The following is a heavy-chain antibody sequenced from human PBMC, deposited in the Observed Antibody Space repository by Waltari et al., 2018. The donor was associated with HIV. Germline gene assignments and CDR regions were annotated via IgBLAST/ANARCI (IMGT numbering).Heavy chain of an antibody. J-gene: IGHJ6*02. CDR3: VRGGGTWLYDMYYFQGMDV. CDR2: ISAYDGNR. Sequence: VHLVQSGPEIGKLGDSVRIACRASGLPCTNYVTSLVRQSPGPGLEWLGWISAYDGNRDLARNCKGRATLTTNTSTTTAFLYLRNLRSDDTAIYYCVRGGGTWLYDMYYFQGMDVWGQGTTVTVSS. CDR1: GLPCTNYV. V-gene: IGHV1-18*01. D-gene: IGHD3-10*02.